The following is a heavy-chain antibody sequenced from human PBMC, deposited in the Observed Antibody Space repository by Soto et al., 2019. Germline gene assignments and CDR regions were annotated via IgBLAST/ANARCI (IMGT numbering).Heavy chain of an antibody. CDR3: ARDLADGHLWYAFDV. CDR1: GDTFNSYG. V-gene: IGHV1-69*01. CDR2: IVPMSGTT. Sequence: QVQLVQSGPELKKPGSSVKVSCKAPGDTFNSYGISWVRQAPGQGLEWMGGIVPMSGTTNLALKFEDRVTITADELTTTVYMEIRGLTSEDTAVYYCARDLADGHLWYAFDVWGHGTRVTVSS. J-gene: IGHJ3*01. D-gene: IGHD6-13*01.